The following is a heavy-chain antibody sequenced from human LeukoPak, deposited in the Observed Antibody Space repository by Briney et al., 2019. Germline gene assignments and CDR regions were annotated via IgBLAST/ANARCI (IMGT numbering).Heavy chain of an antibody. Sequence: GGSLRLSCAASGFTFSDYYMSWVRQAPGKGLEWVSVIYSGGSTYYADSVKGRFTISRDNSKNTLYLQMNSLRAEDTAVYYCARDPTRYCSSSSRYTWGQGTLVTVSS. V-gene: IGHV3-53*01. CDR2: IYSGGST. CDR3: ARDPTRYCSSSSRYT. D-gene: IGHD2-2*02. CDR1: GFTFSDYY. J-gene: IGHJ5*02.